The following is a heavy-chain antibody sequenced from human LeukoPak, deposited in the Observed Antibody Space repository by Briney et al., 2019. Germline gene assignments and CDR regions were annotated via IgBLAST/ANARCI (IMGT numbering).Heavy chain of an antibody. V-gene: IGHV3-33*01. D-gene: IGHD3-9*01. CDR3: ARAGNRFDSLLYHYYFDY. CDR2: KWYDGSNK. CDR1: GFTFSSYG. Sequence: GGSLRLSCAASGFTFSSYGMHWVRQAPGKGLEWVAVKWYDGSNKYYADSVKGRFTISRDNSKNTLYLQMNSLRAEDTAVYYCARAGNRFDSLLYHYYFDYWGQGTLVTVSS. J-gene: IGHJ4*02.